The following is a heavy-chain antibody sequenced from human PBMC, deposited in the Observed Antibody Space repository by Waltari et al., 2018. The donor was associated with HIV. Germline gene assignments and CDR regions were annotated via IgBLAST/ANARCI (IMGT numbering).Heavy chain of an antibody. CDR2: IWYDGRNK. J-gene: IGHJ4*02. Sequence: QVKLVESGGGVVQPGKSGRVSCVASGFAFSDYGMHWVRQAPGKGLEWVAIIWYDGRNKYYADSVKGRFTISRDNSRNTVYLQMDSVKVDDTAVYYCASGYGGRNFDFWGPGTPISVSS. D-gene: IGHD5-18*01. CDR1: GFAFSDYG. CDR3: ASGYGGRNFDF. V-gene: IGHV3-33*01.